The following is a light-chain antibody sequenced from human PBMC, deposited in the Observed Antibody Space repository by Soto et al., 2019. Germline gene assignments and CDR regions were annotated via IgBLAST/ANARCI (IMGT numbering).Light chain of an antibody. V-gene: IGKV1-39*01. CDR1: QTITTY. CDR3: QQSHSTPWT. J-gene: IGKJ1*01. Sequence: DLQMTQSPSSLSASVGDRVTITCRASQTITTYLNWYQQKPGKAPKLLIYGASSLQSGVPSRFTGSGSGTDFTLTISSLQPEDFATYHCQQSHSTPWTFGQGTKVEIK. CDR2: GAS.